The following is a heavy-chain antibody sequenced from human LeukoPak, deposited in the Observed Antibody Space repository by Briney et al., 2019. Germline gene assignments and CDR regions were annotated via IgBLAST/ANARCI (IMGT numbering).Heavy chain of an antibody. D-gene: IGHD3-3*01. V-gene: IGHV4-61*02. J-gene: IGHJ5*02. Sequence: PSETLSLTCTVSGGSINSGNYYWSWIRQSAGKGLEWIGRIYTSGTTSYNPSLKSRVTISVDTSKNQSSLRLTSVTGADMAVYYCARALSSSFWSGYLGWFDPWGHGTLVTVSS. CDR1: GGSINSGNYY. CDR3: ARALSSSFWSGYLGWFDP. CDR2: IYTSGTT.